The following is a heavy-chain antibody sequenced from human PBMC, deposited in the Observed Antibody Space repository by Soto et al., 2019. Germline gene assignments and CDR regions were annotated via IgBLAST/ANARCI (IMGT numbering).Heavy chain of an antibody. J-gene: IGHJ5*02. CDR2: IYYSGST. Sequence: PSETLSLTGTVSGGSISSYYWSWIRQPPGKGLEWIGYIYYSGSTNYNPSLKSRVTISVDTSKNQFSLELSSVTAADTAVYYSARELGCSSTRCHEIWGWFEPWGQGTLVTVSS. CDR1: GGSISSYY. V-gene: IGHV4-59*01. CDR3: ARELGCSSTRCHEIWGWFEP. D-gene: IGHD2-2*01.